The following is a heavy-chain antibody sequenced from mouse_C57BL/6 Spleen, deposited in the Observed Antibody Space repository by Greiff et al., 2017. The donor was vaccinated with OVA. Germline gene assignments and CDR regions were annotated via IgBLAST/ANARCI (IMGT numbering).Heavy chain of an antibody. V-gene: IGHV1-81*01. CDR3: ARERGDYFDY. J-gene: IGHJ2*01. Sequence: QVQLQQSGAELVRPGASVKLSCKASGYTFTSYGMSWVKQSPGQGLEWIGEIYPRSGDTYYNEKFKGKATLTADKSSSTAYMELRSLTSEDSAVYFCARERGDYFDYWGQGTTLTVSS. CDR2: IYPRSGDT. CDR1: GYTFTSYG.